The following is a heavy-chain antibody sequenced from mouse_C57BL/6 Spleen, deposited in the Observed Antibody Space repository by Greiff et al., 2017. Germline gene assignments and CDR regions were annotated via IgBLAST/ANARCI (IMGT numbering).Heavy chain of an antibody. CDR3: ARDQLTGTVY. J-gene: IGHJ3*01. CDR1: GFTFSSYA. V-gene: IGHV5-4*01. D-gene: IGHD4-1*01. Sequence: EVKLMESGGGLVKPGGSLKLSCAASGFTFSSYAMSWVRQTPEKRLEWVATISDGGSYTYYPDNVKGRFTISRDNAKNNLYLQMSHLKSEDTAMYYCARDQLTGTVYWGQGTLVTVSA. CDR2: ISDGGSYT.